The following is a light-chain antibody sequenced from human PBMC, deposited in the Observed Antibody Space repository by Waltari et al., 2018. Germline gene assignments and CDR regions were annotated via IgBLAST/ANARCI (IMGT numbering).Light chain of an antibody. CDR3: QAWDTTTVV. V-gene: IGLV3-1*01. J-gene: IGLJ2*01. CDR2: YDS. CDR1: NLLNQY. Sequence: SYDLTQPPSLSVAPGQTASINCPGDNLLNQYYSWYQQKPGQSPVLVIYYDSKRPSGIPERFSGSNSGNTATLTISGTQAMDEADYYCQAWDTTTVVFGGGTKVTVL.